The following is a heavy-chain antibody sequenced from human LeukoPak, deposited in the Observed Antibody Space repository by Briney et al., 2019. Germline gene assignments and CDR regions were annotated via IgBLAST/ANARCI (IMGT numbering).Heavy chain of an antibody. CDR2: IYYSGST. CDR3: ARGVPEYYDFWSGYFYYFDY. J-gene: IGHJ4*02. CDR1: GGSISSYY. V-gene: IGHV4-59*01. D-gene: IGHD3-3*01. Sequence: SQTLSLTCTVSGGSISSYYWCWIRQPPGQGLELIGYIYYSGSTNYNPSLKRRVTISVDTSKNQFSLQLTSVTAADTAVYYCARGVPEYYDFWSGYFYYFDYWGQGTLVTVSS.